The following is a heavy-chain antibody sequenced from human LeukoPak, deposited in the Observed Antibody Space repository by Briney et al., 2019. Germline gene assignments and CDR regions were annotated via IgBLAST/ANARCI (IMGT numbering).Heavy chain of an antibody. CDR2: INPSGGST. J-gene: IGHJ4*02. CDR1: GYTFTSNY. Sequence: ASVKVSCKASGYTFTSNYMHWVRQAPGQGLEWTGVINPSGGSTSYAQKFQGRVTMTRDTSTSTAYMELSSLRSEDTAVYYCARVRRGDYGEEVLDYWGQGTLVTVSS. CDR3: ARVRRGDYGEEVLDY. V-gene: IGHV1-46*01. D-gene: IGHD4-17*01.